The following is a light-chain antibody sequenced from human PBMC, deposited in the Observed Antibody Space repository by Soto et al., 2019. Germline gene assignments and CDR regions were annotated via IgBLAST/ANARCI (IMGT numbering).Light chain of an antibody. V-gene: IGKV3-11*01. CDR3: QQRSNWPWT. CDR2: DAS. J-gene: IGKJ1*01. CDR1: QSVSNF. Sequence: EIVLTQSPATLSLSPGERATLSCRASQSVSNFLAWYQQKPGQAPRLLISDASNRATGIPGRFSGSGSVTAFSLTISSLEPEDFAVYYWQQRSNWPWTFGQGNKVDIK.